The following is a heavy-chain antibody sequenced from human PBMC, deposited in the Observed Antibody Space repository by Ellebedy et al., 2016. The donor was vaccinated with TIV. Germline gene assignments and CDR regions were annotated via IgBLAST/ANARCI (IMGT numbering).Heavy chain of an antibody. CDR3: ARSTYADLDF. V-gene: IGHV1-3*01. Sequence: ASVKVSXKASRYSFSSYNIHWVRQAPGQSLEWLGFIHAGTGNTKYSLKFQGTVTSSREASANVAYMELTSLMSEDTAIYYCARSTYADLDFWGQGTLVTVSS. CDR2: IHAGTGNT. D-gene: IGHD3-16*01. CDR1: RYSFSSYN. J-gene: IGHJ1*01.